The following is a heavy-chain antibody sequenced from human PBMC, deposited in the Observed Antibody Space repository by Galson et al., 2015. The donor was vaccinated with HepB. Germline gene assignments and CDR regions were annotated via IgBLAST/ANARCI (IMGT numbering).Heavy chain of an antibody. J-gene: IGHJ3*02. V-gene: IGHV1-18*04. CDR1: GYTFTTYG. Sequence: LVKVSCKASGYTFTTYGITWVRQAPGQGLEWMGLISAYNGNTNYAQDLQGRVTMTTDTSTSTAYMELRSLRSDDTAVYYCARVRDAFDIWGQGTMVTVSS. CDR2: ISAYNGNT. CDR3: ARVRDAFDI.